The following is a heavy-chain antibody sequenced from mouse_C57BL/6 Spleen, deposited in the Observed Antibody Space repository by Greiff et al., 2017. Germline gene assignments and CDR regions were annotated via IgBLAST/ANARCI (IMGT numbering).Heavy chain of an antibody. CDR1: GFTFSSYG. D-gene: IGHD1-1*01. J-gene: IGHJ1*03. V-gene: IGHV5-6*01. CDR3: ARHEALITTVVADWDFGV. CDR2: ISSGGSYT. Sequence: EVQRVESGGDLVKPGGSLKLSCAASGFTFSSYGMSWVRQTPDKRLEWVATISSGGSYTYYPDSVKGRFTISRDNAKNTLYLQMSSLKSEDTAMYYWARHEALITTVVADWDFGVWGTGATVSV.